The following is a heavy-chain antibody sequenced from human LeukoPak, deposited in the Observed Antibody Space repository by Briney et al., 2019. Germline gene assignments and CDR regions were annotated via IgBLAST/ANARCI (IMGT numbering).Heavy chain of an antibody. V-gene: IGHV1-2*06. CDR1: GYTFTGYY. Sequence: GASVKVSCKASGYTFTGYYMHWVRQAPGQGLEWMGRINPNSGGTNYAQKFQGRVTMTRDTSISTAYMELSRLRSDDTAVYYCSAYMYYYDSSGYLDWFDPWGQGTLVTVSS. J-gene: IGHJ5*02. CDR3: SAYMYYYDSSGYLDWFDP. D-gene: IGHD3-22*01. CDR2: INPNSGGT.